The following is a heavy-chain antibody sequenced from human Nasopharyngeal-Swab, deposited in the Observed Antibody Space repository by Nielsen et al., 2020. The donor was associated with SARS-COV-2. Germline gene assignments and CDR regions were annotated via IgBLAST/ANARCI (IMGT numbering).Heavy chain of an antibody. D-gene: IGHD3-10*01. Sequence: SETLSLTCAVSGVSFSPYHWSWIRQAPGKGLEWIGRIYSAGNTNYNESFRGRATISIATSRGQFSLRLTSVTAADSAVYYCARDLLWFGEFGYFDVWGRGAHVTVS. CDR3: ARDLLWFGEFGYFDV. CDR1: GVSFSPYH. CDR2: IYSAGNT. J-gene: IGHJ2*01. V-gene: IGHV4-4*07.